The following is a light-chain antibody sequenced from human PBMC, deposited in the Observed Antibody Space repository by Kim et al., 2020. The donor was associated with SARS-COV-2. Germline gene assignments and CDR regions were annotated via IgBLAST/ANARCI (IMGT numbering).Light chain of an antibody. CDR3: NSRDSSGNHYV. CDR1: SLRSYY. CDR2: GKN. Sequence: SSELTQDPAVSVALGQTVRITCQGDSLRSYYASWYQQKPGQAPVLVIYGKNNRPSGIPYRFSGSSSGNTASLTITGAQAEDEADYYCNSRDSSGNHYVFGTETKVTVL. V-gene: IGLV3-19*01. J-gene: IGLJ1*01.